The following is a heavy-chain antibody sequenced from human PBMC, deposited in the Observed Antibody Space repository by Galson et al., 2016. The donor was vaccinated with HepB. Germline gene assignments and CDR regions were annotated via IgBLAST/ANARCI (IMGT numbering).Heavy chain of an antibody. J-gene: IGHJ5*02. CDR2: ISSSSKYI. V-gene: IGHV3-21*01. Sequence: SLRLSCAASGFTLSNYYMHWVRQAPGKGLEWVSTISSSSKYIYYAGSVQGRFTISRDIANNSLFLQMTSLRDEDTAAYYCERDRGLASGGWFDPWGQGTQVTVS. CDR1: GFTLSNYY. D-gene: IGHD6-13*01. CDR3: ERDRGLASGGWFDP.